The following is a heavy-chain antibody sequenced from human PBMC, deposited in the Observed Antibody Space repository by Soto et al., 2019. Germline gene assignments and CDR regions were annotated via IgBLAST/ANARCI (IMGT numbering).Heavy chain of an antibody. Sequence: ASVKVSCKASGYTFTSYGISWVRQAPGQGPEWMGWISAYNSNTNYAQKLQGRVTMTTDTSTSTAYMELRSLRSDDTAVYYCARPNYYDSSGYPAAIWGQGTLVTVSS. J-gene: IGHJ4*02. CDR1: GYTFTSYG. CDR2: ISAYNSNT. CDR3: ARPNYYDSSGYPAAI. V-gene: IGHV1-18*01. D-gene: IGHD3-22*01.